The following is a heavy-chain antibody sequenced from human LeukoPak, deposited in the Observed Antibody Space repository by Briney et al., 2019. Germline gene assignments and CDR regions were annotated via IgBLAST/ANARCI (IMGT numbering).Heavy chain of an antibody. CDR3: ARSIPYGTTWYGRSDY. CDR2: IKPDGTTK. Sequence: GGSLRLSCAASGFPFSSCSMTWVRQAPGKGLEWVANIKPDGTTKFHVDSVKGRFTISRDNALNSLYLQMNSLRAEDTAIYYCARSIPYGTTWYGRSDYWGQGTLVTVSS. V-gene: IGHV3-7*03. J-gene: IGHJ4*02. D-gene: IGHD6-13*01. CDR1: GFPFSSCS.